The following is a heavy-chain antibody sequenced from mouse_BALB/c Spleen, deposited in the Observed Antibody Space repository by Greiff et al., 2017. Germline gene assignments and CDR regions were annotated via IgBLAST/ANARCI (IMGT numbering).Heavy chain of an antibody. CDR2: INPYNDGT. J-gene: IGHJ3*01. V-gene: IGHV1-14*01. CDR3: ACDGFAY. CDR1: GYTFTSYV. Sequence: VQLKQSGPELVKPGASVKMSCKASGYTFTSYVMHWVKQRPGQGLEWIGNINPYNDGTKYNEKFKGKATLTADKSSSTAYMQLSSLTSEDSAVYCCACDGFAYWGQGTLVTVSA.